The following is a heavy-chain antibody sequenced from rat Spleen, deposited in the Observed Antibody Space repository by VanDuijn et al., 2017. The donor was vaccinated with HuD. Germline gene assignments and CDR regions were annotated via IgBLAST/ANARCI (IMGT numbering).Heavy chain of an antibody. CDR2: ISPGGVNT. D-gene: IGHD1-11*01. J-gene: IGHJ2*01. Sequence: EVQLVESGGGLVQPGRSMKLSCAASGFTFSNYYVAWVRQAPTKGLEWVASISPGGVNTYYRDSVKGRFTISRDNAKSTLYLQMDSLRSEDTATYYCARAIRSAGLYYFDYWGQGVMVTVSS. CDR1: GFTFSNYY. CDR3: ARAIRSAGLYYFDY. V-gene: IGHV5-25*01.